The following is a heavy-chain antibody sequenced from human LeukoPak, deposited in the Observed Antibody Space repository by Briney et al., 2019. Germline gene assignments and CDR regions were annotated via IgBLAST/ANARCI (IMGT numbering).Heavy chain of an antibody. D-gene: IGHD4-17*01. CDR1: GGTFSSYA. Sequence: SVKVSCKASGGTFSSYAISWVRQAPGQGFEWMGRIIPILGIANYAQKFQGRVTITADKSTSTAYMELSSLRSEDTAVYYCARGYDYGDYYWFDPWGQGTLVTVSS. V-gene: IGHV1-69*04. CDR2: IIPILGIA. J-gene: IGHJ5*02. CDR3: ARGYDYGDYYWFDP.